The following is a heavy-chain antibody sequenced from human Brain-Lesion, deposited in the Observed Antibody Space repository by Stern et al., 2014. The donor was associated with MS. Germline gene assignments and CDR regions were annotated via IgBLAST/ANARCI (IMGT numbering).Heavy chain of an antibody. CDR2: ISWNSGTI. CDR3: ERNKTASSAYFAY. D-gene: IGHD3-10*01. J-gene: IGHJ4*02. CDR1: GFTFDDYA. V-gene: IGHV3-9*01. Sequence: EVQLVESGGDLVQPGRSLRLSCAAFGFTFDDYAMHWVRQAPGKGLEWVAGISWNSGTIGYGAFGKAHFPPPRKNPYSSLYLKMNSRSPEATPFYYCERNKTASSAYFAYWGQGTLVTVSS.